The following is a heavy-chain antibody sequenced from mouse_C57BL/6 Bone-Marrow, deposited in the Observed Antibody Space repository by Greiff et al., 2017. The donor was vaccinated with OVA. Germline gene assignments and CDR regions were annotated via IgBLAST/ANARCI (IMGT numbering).Heavy chain of an antibody. CDR1: GFTFSSYG. CDR2: ISSGGSYT. V-gene: IGHV5-6*01. Sequence: EVMLVESGGDLVKPGGSLKLSCAASGFTFSSYGMSWVRQTPDKRLEWVATISSGGSYTYYPDSVKGRFTISRDNAKNTLYLQMSSLKSEDTAMYYCARHSTVVRYFDVWGTGTTVTVSS. D-gene: IGHD1-1*01. J-gene: IGHJ1*03. CDR3: ARHSTVVRYFDV.